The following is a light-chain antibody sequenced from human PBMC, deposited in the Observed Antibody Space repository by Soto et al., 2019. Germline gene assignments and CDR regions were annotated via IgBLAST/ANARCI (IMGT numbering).Light chain of an antibody. Sequence: QAVVTQPPSASGTPGQRVTISCSGSSSNIGNNYVYWYQHLPGTAPKLLIYSNNQRPSGVPDRFSASKSGSSASLAIRGLRSEDEADYYCAAWDDSLNMLFGGGTQLTVL. CDR1: SSNIGNNY. J-gene: IGLJ2*01. V-gene: IGLV1-47*02. CDR2: SNN. CDR3: AAWDDSLNML.